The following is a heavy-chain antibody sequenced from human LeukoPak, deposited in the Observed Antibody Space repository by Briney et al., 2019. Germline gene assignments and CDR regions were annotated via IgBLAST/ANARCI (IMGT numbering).Heavy chain of an antibody. CDR3: ARGYGSGSYYSY. J-gene: IGHJ4*02. V-gene: IGHV4-34*01. CDR1: GGSFSGYY. CDR2: IDRGGTT. Sequence: SETLSLTCAVYGGSFSGYYWSWIRQPPGKGLEWIGEIDRGGTTTYNPSLRGRVTISVDTSKNQFSLKLSSVTAADTAVYYCARGYGSGSYYSYWGQRTLVTVSS. D-gene: IGHD3-10*01.